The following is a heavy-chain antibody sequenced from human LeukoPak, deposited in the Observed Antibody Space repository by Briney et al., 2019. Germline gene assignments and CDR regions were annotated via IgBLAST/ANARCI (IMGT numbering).Heavy chain of an antibody. J-gene: IGHJ3*01. D-gene: IGHD2-2*01. Sequence: GGSLRLSCAASGFTFSSYAMHWVRQAPGKGLEYVSAISSNGGSTYYADSVKGRFTISRDNSKNTLYLQMSSLRSEDTAVYYCAREQEDCTGTTCYRAFDVWGQGTMVTVS. CDR2: ISSNGGST. V-gene: IGHV3-64*02. CDR1: GFTFSSYA. CDR3: AREQEDCTGTTCYRAFDV.